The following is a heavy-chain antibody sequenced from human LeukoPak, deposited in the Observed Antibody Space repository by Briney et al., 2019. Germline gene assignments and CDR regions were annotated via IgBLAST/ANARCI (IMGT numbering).Heavy chain of an antibody. CDR3: AKDRDPQGSRPGDY. D-gene: IGHD1-14*01. V-gene: IGHV3-23*01. Sequence: GGSLRLSCAASGFTFSSYAMSWVRQAPGKGLEWVSAISGSGGSTYYADSVKGRFTISRDDSKNTLYLQMNSLRAEDTAVYYCAKDRDPQGSRPGDYWGQGTLVTASS. J-gene: IGHJ4*02. CDR1: GFTFSSYA. CDR2: ISGSGGST.